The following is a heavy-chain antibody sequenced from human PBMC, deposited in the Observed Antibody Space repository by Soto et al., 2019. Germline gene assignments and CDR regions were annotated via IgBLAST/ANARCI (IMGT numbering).Heavy chain of an antibody. CDR2: TRNKANSYTT. V-gene: IGHV3-72*01. Sequence: GGSLRLSCAASGFTFSDHYMDWVRQAPGKGLEWVGRTRNKANSYTTAYAASVKGRFTISRDDSKNSLYLQMNSLKTEDTAVYYCARGYLPGQFDYWGQGTLVTVSS. D-gene: IGHD3-16*02. J-gene: IGHJ4*02. CDR3: ARGYLPGQFDY. CDR1: GFTFSDHY.